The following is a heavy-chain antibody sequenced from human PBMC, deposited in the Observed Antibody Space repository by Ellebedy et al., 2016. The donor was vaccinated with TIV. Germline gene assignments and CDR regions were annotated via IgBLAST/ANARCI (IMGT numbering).Heavy chain of an antibody. V-gene: IGHV3-23*01. Sequence: GESLKISCAASGFTFSSYAMSWVRQAPGKGLEWVSAISGSGGSTYYADSVKGRFTISRDNSKNTLYLQMNSLRAEDTAVYYCANEFVLGSIYYWGQGTLVTVSS. J-gene: IGHJ4*02. CDR2: ISGSGGST. CDR3: ANEFVLGSIYY. D-gene: IGHD3-16*01. CDR1: GFTFSSYA.